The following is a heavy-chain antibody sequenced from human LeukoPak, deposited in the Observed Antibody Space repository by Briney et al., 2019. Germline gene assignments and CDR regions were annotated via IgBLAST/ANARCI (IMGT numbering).Heavy chain of an antibody. CDR2: ISSSSSYI. CDR3: ARSPAAAGTS. Sequence: GGSLRLSCAASGFTFSSYSMNWVRQTPGKGLEWVSSISSSSSYIYYADSVKGRFTISRDNAKNSLYLQMNSLRAEDTAVYYCARSPAAAGTSWGQGTLVTVSS. J-gene: IGHJ5*02. D-gene: IGHD6-13*01. CDR1: GFTFSSYS. V-gene: IGHV3-21*01.